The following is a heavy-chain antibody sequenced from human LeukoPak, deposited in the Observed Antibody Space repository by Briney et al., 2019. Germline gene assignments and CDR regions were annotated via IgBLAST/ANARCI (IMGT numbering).Heavy chain of an antibody. D-gene: IGHD5-24*01. V-gene: IGHV3-7*01. J-gene: IGHJ4*02. CDR2: IKQDGSEK. CDR1: GLTFSSYW. CDR3: AQIRRDGYFPPDY. Sequence: PGGSLRLSCAASGLTFSSYWMSWVRQAPGKGLEWVANIKQDGSEKYYVDSVKGRFTISRDNAKNSLYLQMNSLRAEDTAVYYCAQIRRDGYFPPDYWGQGTLVTVSS.